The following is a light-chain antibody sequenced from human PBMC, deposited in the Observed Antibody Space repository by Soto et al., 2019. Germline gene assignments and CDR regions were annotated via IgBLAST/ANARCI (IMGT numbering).Light chain of an antibody. J-gene: IGLJ1*01. CDR3: SSYTTSYFYV. V-gene: IGLV2-14*01. Sequence: QSALTQPASVSGSPGQSVTISCTGTSSDVGAYNYVSWYQLHPGKAPKLLISEVSNRPSGVSYRFSASKSAFTASLTISGLQAEDEAHYYCSSYTTSYFYVFGPGTKVTVL. CDR1: SSDVGAYNY. CDR2: EVS.